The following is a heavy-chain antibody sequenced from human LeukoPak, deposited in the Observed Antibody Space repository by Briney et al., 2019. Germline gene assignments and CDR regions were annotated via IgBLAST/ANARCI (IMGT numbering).Heavy chain of an antibody. V-gene: IGHV5-51*01. D-gene: IGHD7-27*01. CDR1: GYTFATYW. J-gene: IGHJ3*02. CDR3: ARPYLGDAFDI. CDR2: IYPGDSDT. Sequence: GESLKISCKGSGYTFATYWIGWVRQMPGKGLEWMGIIYPGDSDTRYSPSFQGQVTISADKSISTAYLQWSSLKASDTAMYYCARPYLGDAFDIWGQGTMVTVSS.